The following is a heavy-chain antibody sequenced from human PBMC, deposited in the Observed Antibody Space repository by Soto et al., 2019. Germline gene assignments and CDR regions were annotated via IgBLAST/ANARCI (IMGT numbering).Heavy chain of an antibody. J-gene: IGHJ4*02. CDR3: AKDRLKLAPHYFDY. Sequence: EVQLLESGGGMVQPGGSLRLSCAASGFTFSSYAMTCVRQAPGKGLEWVSAISGSGVSTYYADSVKGRYTISRDNSKNTLYLQMNSLRAEDTAVYYCAKDRLKLAPHYFDYWGQGTLVTVSS. V-gene: IGHV3-23*01. CDR1: GFTFSSYA. CDR2: ISGSGVST. D-gene: IGHD6-13*01.